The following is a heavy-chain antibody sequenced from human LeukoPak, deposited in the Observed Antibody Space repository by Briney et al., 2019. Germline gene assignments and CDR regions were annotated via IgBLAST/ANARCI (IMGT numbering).Heavy chain of an antibody. CDR3: AREAYSSNALDY. V-gene: IGHV3-7*03. J-gene: IGHJ4*02. CDR2: INQDGSEK. Sequence: GSLRLSCAASGFSFGSYWMSWVRQAPGKGLEWVANINQDGSEKYYVDSVKGRFTISRDNAKNSLYLQMNSLRAEDTAVYHCAREAYSSNALDYWGQGTLVTVSS. CDR1: GFSFGSYW. D-gene: IGHD6-13*01.